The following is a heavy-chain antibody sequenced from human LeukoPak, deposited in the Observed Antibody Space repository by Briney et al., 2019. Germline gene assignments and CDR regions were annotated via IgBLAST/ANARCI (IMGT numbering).Heavy chain of an antibody. Sequence: GGSLRLSCAASGFTFDDHGMNWVRQAPGKGLEWVSGLTWNGGTTGYADSVRGRSTISRDNAKNTLYLQMNSLRAEDTAVYYCARVTRERLLRYYDYVWGSYRKEFDYWGQGTLVTVSS. J-gene: IGHJ4*02. CDR1: GFTFDDHG. V-gene: IGHV3-20*04. D-gene: IGHD3-16*02. CDR2: LTWNGGTT. CDR3: ARVTRERLLRYYDYVWGSYRKEFDY.